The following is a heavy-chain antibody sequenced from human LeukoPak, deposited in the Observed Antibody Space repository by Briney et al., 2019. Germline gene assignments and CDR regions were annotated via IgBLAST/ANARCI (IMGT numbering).Heavy chain of an antibody. CDR1: GYTLTELS. Sequence: ASVTVSCKFSGYTLTELSMHWVRQAPGKGLEWMGGFDPEDGETIYAQKFQGRVTMTEDTSTDTAYMELSSLRSEDTAMYYCATSSSYLRYYYYYMDVWGKGTTVTVSS. J-gene: IGHJ6*03. CDR3: ATSSSYLRYYYYYMDV. CDR2: FDPEDGET. V-gene: IGHV1-24*01. D-gene: IGHD3-22*01.